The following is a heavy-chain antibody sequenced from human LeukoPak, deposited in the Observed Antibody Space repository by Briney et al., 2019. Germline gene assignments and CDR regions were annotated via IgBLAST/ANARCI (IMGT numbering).Heavy chain of an antibody. D-gene: IGHD3-22*01. Sequence: GGSLRLSCAASGFTFSNAWMSWVRQAPGKGLEWVGRIKSKTDGGTTDYAAPVKGRFTISRGDSKNTLYLQMNSLKTEDTAVYYCTTGAYYYDSSEDYFDYWGQGTLVTVSS. CDR3: TTGAYYYDSSEDYFDY. CDR1: GFTFSNAW. CDR2: IKSKTDGGTT. V-gene: IGHV3-15*01. J-gene: IGHJ4*02.